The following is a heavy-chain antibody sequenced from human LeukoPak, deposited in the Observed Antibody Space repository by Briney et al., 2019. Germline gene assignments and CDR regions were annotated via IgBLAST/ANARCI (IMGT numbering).Heavy chain of an antibody. Sequence: GGSLRLSCAASGFTFSTYGMHWVRQPPGKGLEWVAVIWSDGSNEYYADSVKGRFTISRDNSQNTLYLQMNSLRAEDTAVYYCAKDSENGVADYWGQGTLVTVSS. CDR2: IWSDGSNE. D-gene: IGHD1-1*01. CDR1: GFTFSTYG. J-gene: IGHJ4*02. CDR3: AKDSENGVADY. V-gene: IGHV3-33*06.